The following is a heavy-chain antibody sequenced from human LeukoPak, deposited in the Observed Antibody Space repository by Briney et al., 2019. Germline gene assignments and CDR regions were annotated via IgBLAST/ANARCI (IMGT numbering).Heavy chain of an antibody. Sequence: GGSLRLSCAASGVTFSGYAMNWVRQAPGKGLEWVSGISDSGGSTYYADSVKGRFTISRDNSKNTLYLQMNSLGAEDTAVYYCAKGIATAAISDYWGQGTLVTVSS. CDR1: GVTFSGYA. D-gene: IGHD6-13*01. CDR2: ISDSGGST. V-gene: IGHV3-23*01. J-gene: IGHJ4*02. CDR3: AKGIATAAISDY.